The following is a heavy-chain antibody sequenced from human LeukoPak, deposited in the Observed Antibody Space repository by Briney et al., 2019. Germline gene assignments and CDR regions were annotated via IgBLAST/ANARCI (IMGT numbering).Heavy chain of an antibody. CDR3: ARGPADGSYYLLDY. Sequence: ASVKVSCKASGYTFTGYYMHWVRQAPGQGLEWMGITNPGGGTTGYAQKFQGRVTMTFDTSTSTVHMEVSSLRSEDTAVYYCARGPADGSYYLLDYWGQGTLVTVSS. J-gene: IGHJ4*02. CDR1: GYTFTGYY. CDR2: TNPGGGTT. D-gene: IGHD1-26*01. V-gene: IGHV1-46*01.